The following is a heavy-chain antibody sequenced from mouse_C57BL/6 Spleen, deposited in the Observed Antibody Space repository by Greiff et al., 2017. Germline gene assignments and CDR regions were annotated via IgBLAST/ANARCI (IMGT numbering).Heavy chain of an antibody. Sequence: VQLQQSGAELVRPGASVTLSCKASGYTFTDYEMHWVKQTPVHGLEWIGAIDPETGGTAYNQKFKGKAILTADKSSSTAYMELRSLTSEDSAVYYCTTREGWLLSFDVWGTGTTVTVSS. D-gene: IGHD2-3*01. V-gene: IGHV1-15*01. CDR3: TTREGWLLSFDV. CDR2: IDPETGGT. CDR1: GYTFTDYE. J-gene: IGHJ1*03.